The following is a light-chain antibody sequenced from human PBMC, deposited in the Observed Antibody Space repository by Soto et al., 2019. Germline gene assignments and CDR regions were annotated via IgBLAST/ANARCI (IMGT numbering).Light chain of an antibody. CDR1: SGDVGAHNF. J-gene: IGLJ1*01. CDR2: EVS. CDR3: NSYTSSNTYV. V-gene: IGLV2-14*01. Sequence: ALTQPASVCGSPGQAITISCSGSSGDVGAHNFVSWYQHHPGKAPKLMIYEVSNRPSGVSNRFSGSKSGNTASLTISGLQAEDEADYYCNSYTSSNTYVFGSGTKVTVL.